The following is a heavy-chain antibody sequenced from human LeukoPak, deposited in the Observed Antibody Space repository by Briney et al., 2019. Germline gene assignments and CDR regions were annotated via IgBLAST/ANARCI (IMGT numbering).Heavy chain of an antibody. CDR3: ARDSWWDGSKTFSDWFGP. J-gene: IGHJ5*02. CDR2: TVYTGRT. V-gene: IGHV4-59*01. CDR1: GGSIGSYY. D-gene: IGHD3-10*01. Sequence: SETLSLTCTVSGGSIGSYYRSWVRQPPEKGLEWIGNTVYTGRTNHNPSLKSRVTISIDTSKNQFSLRLNSVTAADTAVYYCARDSWWDGSKTFSDWFGPWGQGTLVTVSS.